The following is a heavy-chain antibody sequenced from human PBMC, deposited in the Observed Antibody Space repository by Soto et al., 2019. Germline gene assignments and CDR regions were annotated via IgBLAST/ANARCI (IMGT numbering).Heavy chain of an antibody. Sequence: GGSLRLSCAASGFTFSSYWMSWVRQAPGKGLEWVARINQDGSEKYYVDSVKGRFTISRDNAKNSLYLQMNSLRAEDTAVYYCARDYPGGSYYDYWGQGPLVTVYS. J-gene: IGHJ4*02. CDR2: INQDGSEK. V-gene: IGHV3-7*03. CDR1: GFTFSSYW. CDR3: ARDYPGGSYYDY. D-gene: IGHD1-26*01.